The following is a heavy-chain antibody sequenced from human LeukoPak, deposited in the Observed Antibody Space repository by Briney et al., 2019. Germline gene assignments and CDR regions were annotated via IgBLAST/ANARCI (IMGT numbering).Heavy chain of an antibody. D-gene: IGHD3-22*01. CDR3: ARHYYDSSGYYAFDY. CDR1: GYSISSGYY. V-gene: IGHV4-38-2*02. J-gene: IGHJ4*02. Sequence: PSETLSLTCTVSGYSISSGYYWGWIRQPPGKGLEWIGSIYHSGSTYYNPSLKGRVTISVDTSKNQFSLKLSSVTAADTAVYYCARHYYDSSGYYAFDYWGQGTLVTVSS. CDR2: IYHSGST.